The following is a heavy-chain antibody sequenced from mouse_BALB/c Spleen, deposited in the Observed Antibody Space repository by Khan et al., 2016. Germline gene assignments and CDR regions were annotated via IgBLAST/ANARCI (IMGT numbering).Heavy chain of an antibody. V-gene: IGHV9-3-1*01. Sequence: QIQLVQSGPELKKPGKTVKISCKASGYTFTNYGMNWVKQAPGKGLKWMGWINTYSGESTYADDFKGRFAFSLETSANTAYLQINNLKNEDTATYFCARYRYYYGSSRYFDVCGAGTTVTVSA. CDR1: GYTFTNYG. J-gene: IGHJ1*01. CDR2: INTYSGES. D-gene: IGHD1-1*01. CDR3: ARYRYYYGSSRYFDV.